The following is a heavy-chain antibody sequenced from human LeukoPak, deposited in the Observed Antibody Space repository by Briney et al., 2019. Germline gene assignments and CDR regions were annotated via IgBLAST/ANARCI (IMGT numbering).Heavy chain of an antibody. CDR1: GFTFSGSA. CDR3: AKDRASGWPNAFDM. CDR2: IRSEAKSYAT. J-gene: IGHJ3*02. D-gene: IGHD6-19*01. Sequence: GGSLRLSCAASGFTFSGSAIHWVRQASGKGLEWVGQIRSEAKSYATAYAASLKGRFTISRDNSKNTLYLQMNSLRAEDTALYYCAKDRASGWPNAFDMWGQGTVVTVSS. V-gene: IGHV3-73*01.